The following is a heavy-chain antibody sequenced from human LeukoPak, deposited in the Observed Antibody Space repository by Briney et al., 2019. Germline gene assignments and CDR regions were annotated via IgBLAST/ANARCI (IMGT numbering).Heavy chain of an antibody. J-gene: IGHJ2*01. CDR1: GFTFSSYA. V-gene: IGHV3-23*01. CDR3: AKEGGTTGTTLAFFDL. D-gene: IGHD1-7*01. CDR2: VSGSGGST. Sequence: RGSLRLSCAASGFTFSSYAMSWVRQAPGKGLEWVSAVSGSGGSTYYAGSVKGRFTLSRDNSKNALYLQINSLRAEDTAIYYCAKEGGTTGTTLAFFDLWGRGTLVTVSS.